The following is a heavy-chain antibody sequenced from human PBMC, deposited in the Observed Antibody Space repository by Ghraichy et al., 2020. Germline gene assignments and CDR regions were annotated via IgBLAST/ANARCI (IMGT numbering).Heavy chain of an antibody. CDR2: INGGGYST. CDR1: GFTFGSVD. V-gene: IGHV3-23*01. CDR3: AGDPNWGFGY. J-gene: IGHJ4*01. D-gene: IGHD7-27*01. Sequence: GALRLSCAASGFTFGSVDMNWFRQAPGRGPEWVSNINGGGYSTFYADAVKGRFTISRDNSKNTLFLQMNSLRVEDTAVYYCAGDPNWGFGYWGHGTLVTVSS.